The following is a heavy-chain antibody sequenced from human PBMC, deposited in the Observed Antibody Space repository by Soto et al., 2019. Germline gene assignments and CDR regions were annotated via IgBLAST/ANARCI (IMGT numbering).Heavy chain of an antibody. Sequence: QVQLQQWGAGLLKPSETLSLTCAVYGGSFSGYYWDWIRQPPRKGLEWIGEINHSGSTNYNPSLKSRVTXXVXTXXNQLSLKLSSVTAADTAVYYCARGYGSGSYSTVDFWGQGTLVTVSS. V-gene: IGHV4-34*01. CDR3: ARGYGSGSYSTVDF. CDR1: GGSFSGYY. D-gene: IGHD3-10*01. CDR2: INHSGST. J-gene: IGHJ4*02.